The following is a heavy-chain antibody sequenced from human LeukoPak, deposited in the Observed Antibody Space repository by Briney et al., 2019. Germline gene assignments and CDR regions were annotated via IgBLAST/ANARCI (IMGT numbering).Heavy chain of an antibody. J-gene: IGHJ4*02. CDR1: GLTFSSYG. V-gene: IGHV3-74*01. CDR2: INDDGSTT. Sequence: GGSLRLSCAASGLTFSSYGMHWVRQAPGKGLVWVSRINDDGSTTSYADSVKGRFTISRDNAKNTLYPQMNSLRAEDTAVYYCARGPAANSGNYYVGDYWGQGTLVTVSS. CDR3: ARGPAANSGNYYVGDY. D-gene: IGHD1-26*01.